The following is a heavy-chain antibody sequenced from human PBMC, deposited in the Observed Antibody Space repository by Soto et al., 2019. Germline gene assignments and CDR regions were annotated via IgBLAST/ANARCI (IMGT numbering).Heavy chain of an antibody. V-gene: IGHV4-59*01. J-gene: IGHJ4*02. CDR3: ARVSGWYALAYYFDY. Sequence: SETLSLTCTVSGGSISSYHWSWIRQPPGKGLEWIGYIYYSGSTNYNPSLKSRVTISVDTSKNQFSLKLSSVTAADTAVYYCARVSGWYALAYYFDYWGQGTLVTVSS. D-gene: IGHD6-19*01. CDR1: GGSISSYH. CDR2: IYYSGST.